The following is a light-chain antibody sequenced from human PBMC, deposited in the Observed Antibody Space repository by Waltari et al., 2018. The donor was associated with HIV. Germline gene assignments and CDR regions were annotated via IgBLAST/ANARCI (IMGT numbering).Light chain of an antibody. CDR2: DAS. CDR3: QQRNIPIT. Sequence: EIMLTQSPATLSLSPGTKATLPCRASQSVATYLAWFQQRPGQAPRVLIYDASNRANGIPARFSGSGSGTDFTLTISSLEPEDFGVYYCQQRNIPITFGQGTRLEI. V-gene: IGKV3-11*01. CDR1: QSVATY. J-gene: IGKJ5*01.